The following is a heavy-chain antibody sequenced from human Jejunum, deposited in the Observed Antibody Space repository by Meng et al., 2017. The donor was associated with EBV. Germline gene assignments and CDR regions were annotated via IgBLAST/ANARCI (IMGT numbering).Heavy chain of an antibody. J-gene: IGHJ4*02. CDR3: AHIEGGGNSGFLDY. D-gene: IGHD4-23*01. Sequence: STWKESIPDLVTPQQSRQLTCTFVGFHLSTSGGVGVGIRQHPGKSLECTSVIYWGNEQRYSASLKSRLTITKDTSKNQVVLKMTNMEPVDTATYYCAHIEGGGNSGFLDYWGQGTLVTVSS. V-gene: IGHV2-5*02. CDR2: IYWGNEQ. CDR1: GFHLSTSGGV.